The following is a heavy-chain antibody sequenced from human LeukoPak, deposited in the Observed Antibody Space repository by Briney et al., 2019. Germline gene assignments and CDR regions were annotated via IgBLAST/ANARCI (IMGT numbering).Heavy chain of an antibody. V-gene: IGHV1-69*05. CDR2: IIPIFGTA. CDR1: GGTFSSYA. D-gene: IGHD3-22*01. Sequence: SVKVSCKASGGTFSSYAISWVRQALGQGLEWMGRIIPIFGTANYAQKFQGRVTITTDESTSTAYMELSSLRSEDTAVYYCARARGYYDSSEYYFDYWGQGTLVTVSS. CDR3: ARARGYYDSSEYYFDY. J-gene: IGHJ4*02.